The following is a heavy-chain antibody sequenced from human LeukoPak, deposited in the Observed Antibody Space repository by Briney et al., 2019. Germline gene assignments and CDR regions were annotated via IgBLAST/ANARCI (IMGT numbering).Heavy chain of an antibody. Sequence: GRSLRLSCAASGFTFDDYAMHWVRQAPGKGLEWVSGISWNSGRINYADSVKGRFTISRDNSKNTLYLQMNSLRAEDTAVYYCAKGSIAARPDAFDIWGQGTMVTVSS. CDR2: ISWNSGRI. J-gene: IGHJ3*02. D-gene: IGHD6-6*01. CDR3: AKGSIAARPDAFDI. V-gene: IGHV3-9*01. CDR1: GFTFDDYA.